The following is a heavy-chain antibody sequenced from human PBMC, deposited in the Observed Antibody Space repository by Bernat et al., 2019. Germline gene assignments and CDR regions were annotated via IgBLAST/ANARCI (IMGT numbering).Heavy chain of an antibody. CDR2: IYFSGST. CDR3: ARRNGLLDYFDY. CDR1: GASISSHY. D-gene: IGHD1-1*01. Sequence: QVQLQESGPGLVKPSETLSLTCTVSGASISSHYWSWIRQPPGKGLEWIGYIYFSGSTNYNPTLKSRVTISIDTSKSRFSLKLSSVTAADTAVYHCARRNGLLDYFDYWGQGTRVTVSS. J-gene: IGHJ4*02. V-gene: IGHV4-59*08.